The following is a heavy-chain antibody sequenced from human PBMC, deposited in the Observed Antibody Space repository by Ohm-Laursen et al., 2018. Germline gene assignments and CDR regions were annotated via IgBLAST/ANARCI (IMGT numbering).Heavy chain of an antibody. V-gene: IGHV4-4*07. CDR1: GGSINNYY. D-gene: IGHD2-2*01. J-gene: IGHJ5*02. CDR2: IFTSGTT. CDR3: ARQEGYCSSTSCYEVWFDP. Sequence: SETLSLTCTVSGGSINNYYWSWIRQPAGKGLEWIGRIFTSGTTNYNPSLNSRVTMSVDTSKNQFSLKLSSVTAADTAVYYCARQEGYCSSTSCYEVWFDPWGQGTLVTVSS.